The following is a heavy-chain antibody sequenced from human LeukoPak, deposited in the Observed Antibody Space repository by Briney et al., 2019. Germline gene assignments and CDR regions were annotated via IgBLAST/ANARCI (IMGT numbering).Heavy chain of an antibody. D-gene: IGHD4-11*01. CDR1: GFTFSTYA. CDR3: AKGLQGLGYYYYMDV. J-gene: IGHJ6*02. CDR2: ISGSGGST. V-gene: IGHV3-23*01. Sequence: GGSLRLSCAASGFTFSTYAMSWVRQAPGKGLEWVSTISGSGGSTYYADSVKGRFTISRDNSKNTLYLQMNNLRAEDTAVYYCAKGLQGLGYYYYMDVWGQGTTVTVSS.